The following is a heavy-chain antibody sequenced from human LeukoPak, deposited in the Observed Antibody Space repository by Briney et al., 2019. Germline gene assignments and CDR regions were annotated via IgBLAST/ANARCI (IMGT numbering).Heavy chain of an antibody. CDR1: GGSISSGGYY. CDR3: AACLRCYYYYYGMDV. V-gene: IGHV4-31*03. CDR2: IYYSGST. J-gene: IGHJ6*02. D-gene: IGHD5-24*01. Sequence: PSQTLSLTCTVSGGSISSGGYYWSWSRQHPGKGLEWIGYIYYSGSTYYNPSLKSRVTISVDTSKNQFSLKLSSVTAADTAVYYCAACLRCYYYYYGMDVWGQGTTVTVSS.